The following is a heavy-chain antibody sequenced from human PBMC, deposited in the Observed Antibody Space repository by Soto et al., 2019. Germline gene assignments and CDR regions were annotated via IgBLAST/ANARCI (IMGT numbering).Heavy chain of an antibody. CDR1: GGTFSSYT. CDR2: IIPILGIA. CDR3: ARPYCSSTSCYNGAFDI. J-gene: IGHJ3*02. Sequence: SVKVSCKASGGTFSSYTISWVRQAPGQGLEWMGRIIPILGIANYAQKFQGRVTITADKSTSTAYMELSSLRSEDTAVHYCARPYCSSTSCYNGAFDIWGQGTMVTVSS. V-gene: IGHV1-69*02. D-gene: IGHD2-2*02.